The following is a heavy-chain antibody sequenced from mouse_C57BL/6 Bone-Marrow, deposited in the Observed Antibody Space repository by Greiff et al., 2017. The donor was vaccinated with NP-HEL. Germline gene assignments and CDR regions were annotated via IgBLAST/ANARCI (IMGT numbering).Heavy chain of an antibody. Sequence: VQLQQSVAELVRPGASVKLSCTASGFNIKNTYMHWVKQRPEQGLEWIGRIDPANGNTKYAPKFQGKATITADTSSNTAYLQLSSLTSEDTAIYYCAASPITTVVPYAMDYWGQGTSVTVSS. D-gene: IGHD1-1*01. CDR3: AASPITTVVPYAMDY. J-gene: IGHJ4*01. CDR1: GFNIKNTY. V-gene: IGHV14-3*01. CDR2: IDPANGNT.